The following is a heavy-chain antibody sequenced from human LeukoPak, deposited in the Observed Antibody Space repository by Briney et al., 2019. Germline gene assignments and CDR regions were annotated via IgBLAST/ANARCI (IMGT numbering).Heavy chain of an antibody. Sequence: PSETLSLTCTVSGYSISSGYYWGWIRQPPGKGLEWIGSIYHSGSTYYNPSLKSRVTISVDTSKNQFSLKLSSVTAADTAVYYCARESHYYGSTGRFDPWGQGTLVTVSS. CDR3: ARESHYYGSTGRFDP. CDR2: IYHSGST. D-gene: IGHD3-10*01. CDR1: GYSISSGYY. J-gene: IGHJ5*02. V-gene: IGHV4-38-2*02.